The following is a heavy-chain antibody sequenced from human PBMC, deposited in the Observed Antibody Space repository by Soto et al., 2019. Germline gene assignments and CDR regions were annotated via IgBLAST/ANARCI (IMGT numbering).Heavy chain of an antibody. CDR2: IINDENSA. Sequence: GGSLRLSCAASGFRFSAYWIHWVRQVPGKGLAWVSHIINDENSATYADSLKGRFTISRDDAKNTFYLQMNSLRADDTAVYYCVRDSARTFDPWGQGTLVTVSS. CDR1: GFRFSAYW. V-gene: IGHV3-74*01. J-gene: IGHJ5*02. D-gene: IGHD3-10*01. CDR3: VRDSARTFDP.